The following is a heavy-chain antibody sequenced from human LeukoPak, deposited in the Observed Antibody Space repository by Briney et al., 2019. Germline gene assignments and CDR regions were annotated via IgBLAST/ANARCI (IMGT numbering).Heavy chain of an antibody. CDR3: ALTYFNNPEHAFVI. CDR2: IYYSGST. J-gene: IGHJ3*02. Sequence: SETLSLTCTVSGGSISSYYWSWVRQPPGKGLEWIGYIYYSGSTNYNPSLKSRVTISVDTSKNQFSLKLSSVAAADTTVYYCALTYFNNPEHAFVIWGQGTMVTVSS. V-gene: IGHV4-59*08. CDR1: GGSISSYY. D-gene: IGHD2/OR15-2a*01.